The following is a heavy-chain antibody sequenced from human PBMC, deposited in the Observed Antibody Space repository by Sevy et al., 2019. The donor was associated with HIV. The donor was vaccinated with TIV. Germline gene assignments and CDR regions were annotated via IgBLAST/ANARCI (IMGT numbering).Heavy chain of an antibody. V-gene: IGHV3-30-3*01. CDR2: ISYDGSNK. J-gene: IGHJ4*02. CDR3: ARGTPDARYFDY. CDR1: GFTFSSYA. Sequence: GGSLRLSCAASGFTFSSYAMHWVRQAPGKGLEWVAVISYDGSNKYYADSVKGRFTISRDNSKNTLYLQMNSLRAEDTAVYYCARGTPDARYFDYWGQGTLVTVSS.